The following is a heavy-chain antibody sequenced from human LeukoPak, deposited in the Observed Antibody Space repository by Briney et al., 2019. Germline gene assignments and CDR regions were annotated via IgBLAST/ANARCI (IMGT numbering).Heavy chain of an antibody. Sequence: PGGSLRLSCTASGFTFSSYAMNWVRQAPGKGLEWVSGIGAGGTFTYYADSVKGRFTISRDNSKNTLYLQMNSLRAEDTAVYYCARDLWEAPNYYYGMDVWGQGTTVTVSS. CDR2: IGAGGTFT. J-gene: IGHJ6*02. V-gene: IGHV3-23*01. CDR3: ARDLWEAPNYYYGMDV. D-gene: IGHD3-16*01. CDR1: GFTFSSYA.